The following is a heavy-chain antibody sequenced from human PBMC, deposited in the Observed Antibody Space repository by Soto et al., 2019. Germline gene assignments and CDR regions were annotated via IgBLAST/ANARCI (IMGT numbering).Heavy chain of an antibody. CDR3: ARDIYYDFWSGHYGMDV. CDR2: IYYSGST. D-gene: IGHD3-3*01. J-gene: IGHJ6*02. Sequence: PSETLSLTCTVSGGSISSYYWSWIRQPPGKGLEWIGYIYYSGSTNYNPSLKSRVTISVDTSKNQFSLKLSSVTAADTAVYYCARDIYYDFWSGHYGMDVWGQGTTVPVSS. V-gene: IGHV4-59*01. CDR1: GGSISSYY.